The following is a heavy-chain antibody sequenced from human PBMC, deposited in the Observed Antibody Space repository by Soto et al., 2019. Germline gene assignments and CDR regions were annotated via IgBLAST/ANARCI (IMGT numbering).Heavy chain of an antibody. D-gene: IGHD4-17*01. CDR1: GGSVSSGSYY. CDR3: ANYPTTVTSDY. J-gene: IGHJ4*02. Sequence: QVQLQESGPGLVKPSETLSLTCTVSGGSVSSGSYYWSWIRQPPGKGLEWIGYIYYSGSTNYNPPLKSRVTISVDTSKNQFSPKLSSVTAADAAVYYCANYPTTVTSDYWGQGTLVTVSS. V-gene: IGHV4-61*01. CDR2: IYYSGST.